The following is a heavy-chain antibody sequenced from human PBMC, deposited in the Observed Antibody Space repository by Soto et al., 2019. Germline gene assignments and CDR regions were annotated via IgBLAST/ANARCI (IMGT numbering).Heavy chain of an antibody. Sequence: EVQLVQSGAEVKKPGESLRISCKGSGYSFTSYWINWVRQMPGKGLEWMGRIDPSDSYSNYSPSFQGHVTISADKSISTAYLQRGSLKASDTAMXXXXXXXXXXXXTLDYWGQGTLVTVSS. CDR1: GYSFTSYW. V-gene: IGHV5-10-1*01. CDR3: XXXXXXXXXTLDY. CDR2: IDPSDSYS. J-gene: IGHJ4*02.